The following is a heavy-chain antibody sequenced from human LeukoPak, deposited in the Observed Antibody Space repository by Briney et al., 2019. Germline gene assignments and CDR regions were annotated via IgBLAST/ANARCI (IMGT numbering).Heavy chain of an antibody. Sequence: GGSLRLSCAASEFTFSSYGMHWVRQAPGKGLEWVAFIRYDGSNKYYADSVKGRFTISRDNSKNTLYLQMNSLRAEDTAAYYCAKDKYSSGSIFDYWGQGTLVTVSS. CDR2: IRYDGSNK. V-gene: IGHV3-30*02. CDR3: AKDKYSSGSIFDY. D-gene: IGHD6-19*01. J-gene: IGHJ4*02. CDR1: EFTFSSYG.